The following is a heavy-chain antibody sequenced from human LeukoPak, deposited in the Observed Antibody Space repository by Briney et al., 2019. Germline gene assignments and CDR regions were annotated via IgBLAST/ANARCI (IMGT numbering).Heavy chain of an antibody. CDR1: GGSISSGSYY. V-gene: IGHV4-61*02. D-gene: IGHD2-2*01. Sequence: KPSQTLSLTCTVSGGSISSGSYYWSWIRQPAGKGLEWIGRIYTSGSTNYNPSLKSRVIISVDTSKNQFSLKLSSVTAADTAVYYCAREDCSSTSCYQNYAFDIWGQGTMVTVSS. CDR2: IYTSGST. J-gene: IGHJ3*02. CDR3: AREDCSSTSCYQNYAFDI.